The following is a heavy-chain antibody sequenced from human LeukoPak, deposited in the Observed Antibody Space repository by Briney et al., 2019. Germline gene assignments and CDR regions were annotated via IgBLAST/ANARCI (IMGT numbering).Heavy chain of an antibody. D-gene: IGHD3-3*01. CDR3: AKKGSGFFVRPTQYYFDY. Sequence: GGSLRLSCAASGFTFSSYAMSWVRQAPGKGLEWVSAISGSGGSTYYADSVKGRFTISRDNSKNTLYLQMNSLRAEDTAVYYCAKKGSGFFVRPTQYYFDYWGQGTLVTVSS. CDR2: ISGSGGST. J-gene: IGHJ4*02. CDR1: GFTFSSYA. V-gene: IGHV3-23*01.